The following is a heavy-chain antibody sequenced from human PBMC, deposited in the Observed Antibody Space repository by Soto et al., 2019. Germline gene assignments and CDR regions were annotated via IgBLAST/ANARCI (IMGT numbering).Heavy chain of an antibody. J-gene: IGHJ6*02. CDR1: GFTFTSSA. CDR3: AADPGITIFGVVTLKYYYYGMDV. Sequence: SVKVSCKASGFTFTSSAVQWVRQARGQRLGWIGWIVVGSGNTNYAQKFQERVTITRDMSTSTAYMELSSLRSEDTAVYYCAADPGITIFGVVTLKYYYYGMDVWGQGTTVTVSS. V-gene: IGHV1-58*01. CDR2: IVVGSGNT. D-gene: IGHD3-3*01.